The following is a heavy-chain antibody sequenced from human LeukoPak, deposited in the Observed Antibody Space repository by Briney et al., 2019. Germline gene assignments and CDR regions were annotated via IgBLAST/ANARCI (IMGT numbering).Heavy chain of an antibody. CDR2: ISSSGSTI. D-gene: IGHD6-19*01. J-gene: IGHJ4*02. CDR1: GFTFSSYE. Sequence: GGSLRLSCAASGFTFSSYEMNWVRQAPGKGLEWVSYISSSGSTIYYADSVKDRFTISRDNAKNSLYLQMNSLRAEDTAVYYCARERYSSGWYLDYWGQGTLVTVSS. CDR3: ARERYSSGWYLDY. V-gene: IGHV3-48*03.